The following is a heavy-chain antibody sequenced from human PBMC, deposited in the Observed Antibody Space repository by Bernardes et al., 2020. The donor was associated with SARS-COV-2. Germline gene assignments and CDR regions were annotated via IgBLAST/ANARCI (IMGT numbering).Heavy chain of an antibody. V-gene: IGHV1-2*02. D-gene: IGHD2-15*01. CDR2: INPKNGDT. Sequence: ASVKVSCKASGYTFTDYYFHWVRQAPGQGLEWIGCINPKNGDTEYAQNFRGRVTITRDTSISIGYMELSRLTSDETAVYYCASVTGSERDGFDIWGQGTMVTVSS. J-gene: IGHJ3*02. CDR1: GYTFTDYY. CDR3: ASVTGSERDGFDI.